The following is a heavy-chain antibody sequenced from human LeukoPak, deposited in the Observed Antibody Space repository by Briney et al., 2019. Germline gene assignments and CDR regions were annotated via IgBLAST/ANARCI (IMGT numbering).Heavy chain of an antibody. Sequence: GGSLRLSCAASGFTFSSYEMNWVRQAPGKGLEWVSYISSSGSTIYYADSVKGRFTISRDNAKNSLYLQMNSLRAEDTAVYCCARDLDGDYVRGFDYWGQGTLVTVSS. CDR3: ARDLDGDYVRGFDY. V-gene: IGHV3-48*03. J-gene: IGHJ4*02. CDR2: ISSSGSTI. CDR1: GFTFSSYE. D-gene: IGHD4-17*01.